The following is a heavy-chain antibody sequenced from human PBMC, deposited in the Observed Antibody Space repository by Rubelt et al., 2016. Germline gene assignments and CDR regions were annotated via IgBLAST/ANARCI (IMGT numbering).Heavy chain of an antibody. CDR2: IYFSGRT. V-gene: IGHV4-39*01. D-gene: IGHD1-1*01. CDR3: VGVRRKDPKYKDAFDI. J-gene: IGHJ3*02. Sequence: QLQLQESGPGLVKPSETLSLTCTVSGGSISSSSYYWGWIRQPPGKGLEWMGSIYFSGRTYYNPSIESRAYMSVAASKSQYSWNRNARTAADTASYYCVGVRRKDPKYKDAFDIWGQGTVVTVSS. CDR1: GGSISSSSYY.